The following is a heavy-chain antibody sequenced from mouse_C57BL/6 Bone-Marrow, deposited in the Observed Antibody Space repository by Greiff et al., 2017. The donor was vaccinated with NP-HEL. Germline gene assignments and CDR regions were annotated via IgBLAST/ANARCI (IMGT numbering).Heavy chain of an antibody. J-gene: IGHJ4*01. CDR1: GFTFSDYY. Sequence: DVMLVESGGGLVHPGGSLKLSCAASGFTFSDYYMYWVRQTPEKRLEWVAYISNGGGSTYYPDTVKGRFTISRDNAKNTLYLQMSRLKSEDTAMYYCARRGLPFAMDYWGQGTSVTVSS. D-gene: IGHD5-5*01. V-gene: IGHV5-12*01. CDR2: ISNGGGST. CDR3: ARRGLPFAMDY.